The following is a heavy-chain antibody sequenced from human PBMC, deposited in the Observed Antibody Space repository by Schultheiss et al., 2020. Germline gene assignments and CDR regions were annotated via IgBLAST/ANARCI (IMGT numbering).Heavy chain of an antibody. V-gene: IGHV3-30*03. CDR2: ISYDGSEK. CDR1: GFTFRMYG. D-gene: IGHD6-13*01. Sequence: GGSLRLSCAASGFTFRMYGMHWVRQAPGKGLEWVAYISYDGSEKYYADSVKGRFTISRDSPTNTLFLQMNNLRVEDTAVYYCARDAPHGSSWWYYYYGMDVWGQGTTVTVSS. J-gene: IGHJ6*02. CDR3: ARDAPHGSSWWYYYYGMDV.